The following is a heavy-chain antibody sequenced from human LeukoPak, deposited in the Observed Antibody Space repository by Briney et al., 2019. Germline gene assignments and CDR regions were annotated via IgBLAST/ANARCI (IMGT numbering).Heavy chain of an antibody. V-gene: IGHV3-23*01. CDR1: GFTFSSYA. CDR3: AKVQDYDILTGYYIAGGNFDY. CDR2: ISDSGGHT. D-gene: IGHD3-9*01. J-gene: IGHJ4*02. Sequence: GGSLRLSCAASGFTFSSYAMSWVRQAPGKGLEWVSDISDSGGHTYYADSVKGRFTISRDNSKNTLYLQMNSLRAEDTGIYYCAKVQDYDILTGYYIAGGNFDYWGQGTLVTVSS.